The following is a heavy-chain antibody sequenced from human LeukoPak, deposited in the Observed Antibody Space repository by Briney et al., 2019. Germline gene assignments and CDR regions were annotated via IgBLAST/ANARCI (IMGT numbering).Heavy chain of an antibody. CDR1: GYTFTSYA. CDR2: IIPIFGTA. CDR3: ARDLGVGSGSPGPQTSEYWYFDL. Sequence: GASVKVSCKASGYTFTSYAISWVRQAPGQGLEWMGGIIPIFGTANYAQKFQGRVTITADESTSTAYMELSSLRSEDTAVYYCARDLGVGSGSPGPQTSEYWYFDLWGRGTLVTVSS. V-gene: IGHV1-69*13. J-gene: IGHJ2*01. D-gene: IGHD3-22*01.